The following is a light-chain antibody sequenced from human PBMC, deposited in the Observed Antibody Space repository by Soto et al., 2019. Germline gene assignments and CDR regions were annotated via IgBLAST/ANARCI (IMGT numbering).Light chain of an antibody. CDR1: SSNIGAGHD. CDR3: QSYESSLSGSV. J-gene: IGLJ2*01. V-gene: IGLV1-40*01. CDR2: GNS. Sequence: QAVVTQPPSVSGAPGQRVTISCTGSSSNIGAGHDVNWYQQLSGTAPKLLIYGNSNRPSGVPDRLSGSKSGTSASLAITGLQAEDEADYYCQSYESSLSGSVFGGGTKVTVL.